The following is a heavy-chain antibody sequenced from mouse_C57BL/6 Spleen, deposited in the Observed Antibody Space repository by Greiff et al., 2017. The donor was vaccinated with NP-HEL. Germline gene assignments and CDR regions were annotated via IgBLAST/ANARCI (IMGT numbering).Heavy chain of an antibody. CDR3: ARWDYDGGAY. CDR1: GFTFSDYY. J-gene: IGHJ3*01. CDR2: INYDGSST. D-gene: IGHD2-4*01. Sequence: EVQVVESEGGLVQPGSSMKLSCTASGFTFSDYYMAWVRQVPEKGLEWVANINYDGSSTYYLDSLKSRFIISRDNAKNILYLQMSSLKSEDTATYYCARWDYDGGAYWGQGALVTVSA. V-gene: IGHV5-16*01.